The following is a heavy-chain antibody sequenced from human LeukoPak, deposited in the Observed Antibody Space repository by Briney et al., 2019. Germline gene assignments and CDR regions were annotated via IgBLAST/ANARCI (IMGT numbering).Heavy chain of an antibody. J-gene: IGHJ4*02. CDR3: ARDGSSVPDY. D-gene: IGHD6-19*01. CDR2: INNSSRYI. V-gene: IGHV3-21*01. Sequence: GGSLRLSCAPSEFTFNNYTLNWVRQVPGKGLEWVSSINNSSRYISYADSVNGRFTISRDNAKNSLYLQMNSLRAEDTAVYYCARDGSSVPDYWGQGTLVTVSS. CDR1: EFTFNNYT.